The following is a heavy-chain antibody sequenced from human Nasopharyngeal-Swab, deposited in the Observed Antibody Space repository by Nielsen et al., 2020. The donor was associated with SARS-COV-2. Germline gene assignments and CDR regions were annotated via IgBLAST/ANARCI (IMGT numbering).Heavy chain of an antibody. Sequence: GESLKISCAASGFNFNYYSMNWVRQAPGKGLEWVSYITSSSGIIYYADSVKGRFTISRDNANNSLYLQMNSLRPEDTALYYCAKGDLRWQTLDYWGQGTLVTVSS. CDR1: GFNFNYYS. D-gene: IGHD4-23*01. V-gene: IGHV3-48*04. CDR2: ITSSSGII. J-gene: IGHJ4*02. CDR3: AKGDLRWQTLDY.